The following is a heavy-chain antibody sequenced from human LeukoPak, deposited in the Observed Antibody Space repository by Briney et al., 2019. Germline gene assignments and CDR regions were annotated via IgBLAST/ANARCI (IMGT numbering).Heavy chain of an antibody. CDR3: AREMAII. D-gene: IGHD5-24*01. J-gene: IGHJ4*02. Sequence: GGSLRLSCAASGFSLTLAVMSWVRPAPEKGVEWVSSITGSGGSTYYADSVKSRFTISRDNSKNTLYLQLSSLRAEDTAVYYCAREMAIIRGQGKLVSVSS. V-gene: IGHV3-23*01. CDR2: ITGSGGST. CDR1: GFSLTLAV.